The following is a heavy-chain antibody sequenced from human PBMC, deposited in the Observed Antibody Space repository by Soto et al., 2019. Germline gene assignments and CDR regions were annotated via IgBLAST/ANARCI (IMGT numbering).Heavy chain of an antibody. D-gene: IGHD1-26*01. CDR2: HYSGGST. CDR3: AXHRHPRGTVGATSPLDP. J-gene: IGHJ5*02. V-gene: IGHV3-53*01. CDR1: GFSVSSNY. Sequence: GASLRLSCAISGFSVSSNYLSRVRQAPGKGLEWVSVHYSGGSTYYADSVQGRFTISRDKSNNTLYLQMRRVRAEDTAVYFCAXHRHPRGTVGATSPLDPWGQGTQVTVSS.